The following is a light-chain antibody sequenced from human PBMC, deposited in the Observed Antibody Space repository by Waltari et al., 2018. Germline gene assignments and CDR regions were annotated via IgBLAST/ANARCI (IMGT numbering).Light chain of an antibody. J-gene: IGLJ3*02. CDR3: QTGGHGTWV. CDR2: VNSDGSR. V-gene: IGLV4-69*01. Sequence: QLVLTQSPSASASLGASVKLTCTLSSGHSSNIIAWLQQQPEKGPRYLMKVNSDGSRSKGDGIPDRFSGSSSGAERYLTISSVQSDDEADYYCQTGGHGTWVFGGGTKLTVL. CDR1: SGHSSNI.